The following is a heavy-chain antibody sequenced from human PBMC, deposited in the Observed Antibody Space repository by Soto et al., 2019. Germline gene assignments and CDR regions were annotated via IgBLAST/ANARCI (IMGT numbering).Heavy chain of an antibody. CDR2: TRQDGGQS. D-gene: IGHD1-1*01. V-gene: IGHV3-7*01. CDR3: VRDGSTGGHFVS. CDR1: GFTLSSYW. Sequence: GGSLRLSCEASGFTLSSYWMSWIRQAPGKGLEWVANTRQDGGQSYLVDSVQGRFTISRDNAKNSVYLQMNSLRAENTAVYYFVRDGSTGGHFVSWDQGTLVTVSS. J-gene: IGHJ4*02.